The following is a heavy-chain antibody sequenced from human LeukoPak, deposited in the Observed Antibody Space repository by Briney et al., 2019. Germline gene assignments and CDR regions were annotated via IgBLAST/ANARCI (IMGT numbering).Heavy chain of an antibody. V-gene: IGHV3-30-3*01. D-gene: IGHD3-22*01. CDR1: GFTFSSYA. J-gene: IGHJ4*02. CDR3: ARRRSGYFDY. Sequence: QTGGSLRLSCAASGFTFSSYAMHWVRQAPGKGLEWVAVISYDGSNKYYADSVKGRFTISRDNSKNTLYPQMNSLRAEDTAVYYCARRRSGYFDYWGQGTLVTVSS. CDR2: ISYDGSNK.